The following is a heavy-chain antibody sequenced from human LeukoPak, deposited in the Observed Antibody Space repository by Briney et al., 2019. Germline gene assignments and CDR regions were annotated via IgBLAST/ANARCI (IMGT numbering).Heavy chain of an antibody. CDR2: IKQDGSEK. CDR3: ARDKPELRFLEWPLDY. J-gene: IGHJ4*02. CDR1: GLTFSNYW. V-gene: IGHV3-7*01. Sequence: GGSLRLSCAASGLTFSNYWMIWVRQTPEKGLEWVANIKQDGSEKYYVDSVKGRFTISRDNAKNSLYLQMNSLRAEDTAVYYCARDKPELRFLEWPLDYWGQGTLVTVSS. D-gene: IGHD3-3*01.